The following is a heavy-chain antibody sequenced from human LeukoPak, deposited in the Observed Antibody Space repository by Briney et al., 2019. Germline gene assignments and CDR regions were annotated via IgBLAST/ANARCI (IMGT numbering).Heavy chain of an antibody. D-gene: IGHD3-10*01. CDR3: ARARLLLWFGESPHRWFDP. V-gene: IGHV3-21*01. CDR2: ISSSSSYI. Sequence: PGGSLRLSCAASGFTFSSYSMNWVRQAPGKGLEWVSSISSSSSYIYYADSVKGRFTISRDNAKNSLYLQMNSLRAADTAVYYCARARLLLWFGESPHRWFDPWGQGTLVTVSS. CDR1: GFTFSSYS. J-gene: IGHJ5*02.